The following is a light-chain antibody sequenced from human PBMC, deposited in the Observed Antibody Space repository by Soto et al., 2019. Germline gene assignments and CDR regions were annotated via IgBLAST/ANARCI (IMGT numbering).Light chain of an antibody. V-gene: IGLV2-14*01. J-gene: IGLJ1*01. CDR1: SSDVGGYNY. CDR2: DVR. Sequence: QSALTQPASVSGSPGQSITISCTGTSSDVGGYNYVSWYQQHPGKAPKLMIYDVRNRPSGASNRFSGSKTGNTATLTISGLQAEYEDDYYCSSYTSSSPWVFGTGTKLTVL. CDR3: SSYTSSSPWV.